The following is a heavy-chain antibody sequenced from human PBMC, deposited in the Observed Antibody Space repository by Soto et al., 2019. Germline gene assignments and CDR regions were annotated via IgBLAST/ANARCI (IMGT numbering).Heavy chain of an antibody. D-gene: IGHD1-1*01. V-gene: IGHV3-53*01. CDR3: ASESGSPGTYYYHHGMDV. CDR1: GFIVSSSY. Sequence: GGSLRLSCAASGFIVSSSYMSWVRQAPGKGLEWVSVMHGGGHTYYTESVKGRFTISRDNSTNTLYLQMNSLRAEDTAIYYCASESGSPGTYYYHHGMDVWGQGTAVTVSS. CDR2: MHGGGHT. J-gene: IGHJ6*02.